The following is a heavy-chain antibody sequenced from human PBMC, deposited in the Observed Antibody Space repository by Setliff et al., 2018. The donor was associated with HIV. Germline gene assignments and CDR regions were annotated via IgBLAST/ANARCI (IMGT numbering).Heavy chain of an antibody. CDR3: AKEVTTTYYYRYMDV. CDR1: GGTFSDSA. J-gene: IGHJ6*03. Sequence: SVKVSCKASGGTFSDSAINWVRQAPGQGLEWMGRIIPVFGTANYAPKFPDRVTITADKSTSTAYLELSSLRSDDTAVYYCAKEVTTTYYYRYMDVWGTG. V-gene: IGHV1-69*06. CDR2: IIPVFGTA. D-gene: IGHD4-17*01.